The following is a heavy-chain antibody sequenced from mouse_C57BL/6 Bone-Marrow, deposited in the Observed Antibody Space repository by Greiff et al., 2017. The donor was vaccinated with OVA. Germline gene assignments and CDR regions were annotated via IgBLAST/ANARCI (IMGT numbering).Heavy chain of an antibody. J-gene: IGHJ3*01. V-gene: IGHV5-17*01. CDR3: ARELTGTDAY. Sequence: EVMLVESGGGLVKPGGSLKLSCAASGFTFSDYGMHWVRQAPEKGLEWVAYICSGSSTIYYADKVKGRVTISRDNAKNTLFQQMPSLRSEDTTMYYCARELTGTDAYWGQGTLVTVSA. CDR1: GFTFSDYG. CDR2: ICSGSSTI. D-gene: IGHD4-1*01.